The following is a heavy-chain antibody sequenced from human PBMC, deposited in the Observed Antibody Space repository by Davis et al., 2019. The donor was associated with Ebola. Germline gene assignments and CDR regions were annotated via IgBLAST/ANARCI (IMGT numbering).Heavy chain of an antibody. J-gene: IGHJ4*02. Sequence: ASVKVSCKASGYTFTSYGISWVRQAPGQGLEWMGWISAYNGKTNYAQKLQGRVTMTRDTSTSTVYMELRSLRSDDTAVYYCAREVAGMLDYWGQGTLVTVSS. CDR2: ISAYNGKT. V-gene: IGHV1-18*01. CDR3: AREVAGMLDY. D-gene: IGHD6-19*01. CDR1: GYTFTSYG.